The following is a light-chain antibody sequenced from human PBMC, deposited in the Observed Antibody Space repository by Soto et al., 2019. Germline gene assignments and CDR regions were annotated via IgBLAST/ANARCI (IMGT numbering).Light chain of an antibody. CDR1: SSDVGGYNY. J-gene: IGLJ1*01. Sequence: QSALTQPASVSGSPGQSITISCTGTSSDVGGYNYVSWYQQHPGKAPQLMIYDVSNRPSGVSTRFSGSKSSNTASLTISGLQAEDEADYYCSSYTSSSTRVFGTGTKLTVL. CDR2: DVS. V-gene: IGLV2-14*03. CDR3: SSYTSSSTRV.